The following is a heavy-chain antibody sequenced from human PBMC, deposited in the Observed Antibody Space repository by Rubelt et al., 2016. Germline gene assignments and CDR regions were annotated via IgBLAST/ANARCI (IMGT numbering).Heavy chain of an antibody. CDR2: INPSGST. CDR1: GGSFSGYY. D-gene: IGHD1-26*01. J-gene: IGHJ6*02. Sequence: QVQLQQWGAGLLKPSETLSLTCAVYGGSFSGYYWSWIRQPPGKGLEWIGEINPSGSTNYNPSLKSRVTISVHPSTNKFSLKLSSGTAADTVVYDCARGRMGFHYYYYGMDVWGQGTTVTVSS. CDR3: ARGRMGFHYYYYGMDV. V-gene: IGHV4-34*02.